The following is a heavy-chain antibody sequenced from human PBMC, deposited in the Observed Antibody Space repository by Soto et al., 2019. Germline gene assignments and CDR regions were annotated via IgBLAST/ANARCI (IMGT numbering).Heavy chain of an antibody. J-gene: IGHJ6*03. CDR2: ISGSGGST. CDR3: AKTTYYDFWSGSNYMDV. Sequence: GGSQRLSCTASGVTFRSYGLTWVRQIPEKGLEWVSAISGSGGSTYYADSVKGRFTISRDNSKNTLYLQMNSLTAEDTAVYYCAKTTYYDFWSGSNYMDVWGKGTTVTVSS. D-gene: IGHD3-3*01. V-gene: IGHV3-23*01. CDR1: GVTFRSYG.